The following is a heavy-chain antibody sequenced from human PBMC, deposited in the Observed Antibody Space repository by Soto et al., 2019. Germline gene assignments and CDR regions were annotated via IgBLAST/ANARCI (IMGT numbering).Heavy chain of an antibody. Sequence: ASVKVSCKASGGTFSSYTISWVRQAPGQGLEWMGRIIPILGIANYAQKFQGRVTITADKSTSTAYMELSSLRSEDTAVYYCASQGYSSSSGPGEENHWGQGTLVTVSS. CDR3: ASQGYSSSSGPGEENH. V-gene: IGHV1-69*02. CDR1: GGTFSSYT. D-gene: IGHD6-6*01. J-gene: IGHJ5*02. CDR2: IIPILGIA.